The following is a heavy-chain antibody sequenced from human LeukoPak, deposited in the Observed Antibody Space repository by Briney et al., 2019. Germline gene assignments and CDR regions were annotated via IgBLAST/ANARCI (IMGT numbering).Heavy chain of an antibody. D-gene: IGHD6-13*01. CDR2: ISWNSGSI. V-gene: IGHV3-9*01. Sequence: PGGSLRLSCAASGFTFDDYAMHWVRQAPGKGLEWVSGISWNSGSIGYADSVKGRFTISRDNAENSLYLQMNSLRAEDTALYYCAKGREAAAGTFFDYWGQGTLVTVSS. CDR3: AKGREAAAGTFFDY. J-gene: IGHJ4*02. CDR1: GFTFDDYA.